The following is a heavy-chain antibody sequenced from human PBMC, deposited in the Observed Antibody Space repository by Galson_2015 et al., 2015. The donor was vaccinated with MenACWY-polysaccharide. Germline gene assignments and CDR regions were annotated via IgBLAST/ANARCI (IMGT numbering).Heavy chain of an antibody. V-gene: IGHV3-23*01. J-gene: IGHJ4*02. CDR3: ATLGSGWFTYSGH. Sequence: LRLSCAASGFTFSSYAMSWVRQAPGKGLEWVTGISASAATTYYADSVKGRFTISRDNTKNTMYQQMNGVTPEDTAIYYCATLGSGWFTYSGHWGQGTLVTVSS. D-gene: IGHD6-19*01. CDR2: ISASAATT. CDR1: GFTFSSYA.